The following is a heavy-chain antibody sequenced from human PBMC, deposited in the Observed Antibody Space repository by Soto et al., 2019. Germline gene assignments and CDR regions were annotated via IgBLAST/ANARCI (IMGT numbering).Heavy chain of an antibody. V-gene: IGHV1-18*04. CDR1: GYSFTSYG. D-gene: IGHD5-18*01. J-gene: IGHJ6*02. CDR3: AKDTAMVHYYYYGMDV. CDR2: ISAYNGNT. Sequence: SXTVSCKASGYSFTSYGISWVRQAPGQGLEWMGWISAYNGNTNYAQKLQGRVTMTTDTSTSTAYMELRSLRSDDTAVYYCAKDTAMVHYYYYGMDVWGQGTTVTASS.